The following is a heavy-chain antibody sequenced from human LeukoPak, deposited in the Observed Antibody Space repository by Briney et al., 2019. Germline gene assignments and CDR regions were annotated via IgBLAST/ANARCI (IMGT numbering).Heavy chain of an antibody. CDR2: ISGSGGST. D-gene: IGHD3-10*01. CDR3: AKDVFPGKYYGSGASPNWFDP. V-gene: IGHV3-23*01. CDR1: GFTFSSYA. J-gene: IGHJ5*02. Sequence: PGGSLRLSCAASGFTFSSYAMSWVRQAPGKGLEWVSAISGSGGSTYYADSVKGRFTISRDNSKNTLYLQMNSLRAEDTAVYYCAKDVFPGKYYGSGASPNWFDPWGQGTLVTVSS.